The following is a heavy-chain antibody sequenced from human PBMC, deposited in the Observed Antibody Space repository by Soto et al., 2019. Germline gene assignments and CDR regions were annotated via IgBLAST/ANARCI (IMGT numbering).Heavy chain of an antibody. CDR2: VSYTGNT. V-gene: IGHV4-38-2*01. D-gene: IGHD5-18*01. CDR3: TRGAGAPMVRFDF. CDR1: GYSITSGFY. J-gene: IGHJ4*01. Sequence: SETLSLTCGVSGYSITSGFYWGWIRQSPGKGLEWIATVSYTGNTYYNPSLGSRISIAVDTSKNQFSLRLTSVTAADTALYYCTRGAGAPMVRFDFWGHGTLVTVSS.